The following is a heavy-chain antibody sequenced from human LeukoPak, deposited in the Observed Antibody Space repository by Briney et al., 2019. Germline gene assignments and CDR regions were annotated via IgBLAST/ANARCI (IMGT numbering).Heavy chain of an antibody. CDR3: ARDLLDYGDYLYYYYGMDV. J-gene: IGHJ6*02. V-gene: IGHV3-23*01. CDR1: GFTFSSYT. CDR2: ITTGGPNT. D-gene: IGHD4-17*01. Sequence: GGSLRLSCTASGFTFSSYTMSWVRQAPGKGLKWVSTITTGGPNTYYADSVKGRFTISRDNSKNTLYLQMNSLRAEDTAMYYCARDLLDYGDYLYYYYGMDVWGQGTTVTVSS.